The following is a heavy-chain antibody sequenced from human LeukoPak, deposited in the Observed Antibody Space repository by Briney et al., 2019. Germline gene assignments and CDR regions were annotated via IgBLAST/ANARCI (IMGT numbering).Heavy chain of an antibody. V-gene: IGHV1-69*05. CDR2: IIPIFGTA. CDR1: GGTFSSYA. D-gene: IGHD6-19*01. J-gene: IGHJ4*02. CDR3: ARLSSSGFDY. Sequence: ASVKVSCKASGGTFSSYAISWVRQAPGQGLEWMGRIIPIFGTANYAQKFQGRVTITTDESTGTAYMELSSLRSEDTAVYYCARLSSSGFDYWGQGTLVTVSS.